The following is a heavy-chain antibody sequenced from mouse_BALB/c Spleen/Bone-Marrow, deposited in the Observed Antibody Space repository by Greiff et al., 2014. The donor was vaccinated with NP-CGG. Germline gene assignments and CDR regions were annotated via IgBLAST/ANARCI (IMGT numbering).Heavy chain of an antibody. J-gene: IGHJ2*01. CDR3: ARGLLYY. CDR2: INPSNGRT. CDR1: GYTFTSYW. V-gene: IGHV1S81*02. D-gene: IGHD2-12*01. Sequence: VQLQQSGAELVKPGASVKLSCKASGYTFTSYWMHWVKQRPGQGLEWIGEINPSNGRTNYNEKFKTKATLTVDKSSSTAYMQLSSLTSEDAAVYYCARGLLYYWGQGTTLTVSS.